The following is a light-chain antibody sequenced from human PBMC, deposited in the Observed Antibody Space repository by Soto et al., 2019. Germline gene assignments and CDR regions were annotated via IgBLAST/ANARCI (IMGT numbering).Light chain of an antibody. V-gene: IGLV1-44*01. CDR2: NNY. Sequence: QSVLTQPPSASGTPGQRVTISCSGSSSNIGSHVVYWYQQLAGTAPKLLMYNNYQRPSWFPDRFYGSKSGTSASLAISGLKSEDEADYYCAVGDDSLDGWVFGVGTKLTVL. J-gene: IGLJ3*02. CDR3: AVGDDSLDGWV. CDR1: SSNIGSHV.